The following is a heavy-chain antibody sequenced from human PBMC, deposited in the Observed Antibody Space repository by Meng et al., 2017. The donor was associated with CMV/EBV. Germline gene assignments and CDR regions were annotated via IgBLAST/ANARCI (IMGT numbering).Heavy chain of an antibody. V-gene: IGHV3-74*01. CDR1: GFTFSSFW. Sequence: GESLKISCAASGFTFSSFWMHWVRQVPGKGLVWVSRINSDGSSTNYADSVKGRFTVSRDNAKNTLYLQMNSLRAEGTAVYYCAREGYSSGWYPGGYLDLWGRGALVTVSS. CDR3: AREGYSSGWYPGGYLDL. J-gene: IGHJ2*01. CDR2: INSDGSST. D-gene: IGHD6-19*01.